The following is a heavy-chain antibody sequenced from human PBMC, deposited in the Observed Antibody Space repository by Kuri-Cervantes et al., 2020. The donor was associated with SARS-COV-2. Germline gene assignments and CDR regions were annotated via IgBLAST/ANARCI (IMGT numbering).Heavy chain of an antibody. J-gene: IGHJ4*02. CDR2: ISYDGSNK. D-gene: IGHD6-13*01. V-gene: IGHV3-30*01. Sequence: GESLKISCEASGFTFSSYAMHWVRQAPGKGLEWVAVISYDGSNKYYADSVKGRFTISRDNSKNTLYLQMNSLRAEDTAVYYCASPYSSSFDYWGQGTLVTVSS. CDR3: ASPYSSSFDY. CDR1: GFTFSSYA.